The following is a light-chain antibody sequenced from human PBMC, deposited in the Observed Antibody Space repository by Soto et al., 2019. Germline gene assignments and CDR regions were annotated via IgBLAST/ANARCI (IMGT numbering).Light chain of an antibody. CDR1: SSDIGGYNY. CDR3: QSYDSTMSASYV. J-gene: IGLJ1*01. Sequence: QSALTQPASVSGSPGQSITISCTGTSSDIGGYNYVSWYQQHPGKAPKLMIYGVTNRPSGASNRFSGSKSGNTASLTISGLLAEDEADYYCQSYDSTMSASYVFGTGTKVTVL. V-gene: IGLV2-14*01. CDR2: GVT.